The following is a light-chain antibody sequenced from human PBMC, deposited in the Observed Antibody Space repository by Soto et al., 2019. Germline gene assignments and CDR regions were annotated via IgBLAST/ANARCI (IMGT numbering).Light chain of an antibody. CDR3: QQRRHWPRRLT. Sequence: EIVLTQTPATLSLSPGERATLSCRSSQRVSSYLAWYQQKPGQAPRLLIYDASNRATGIPARFSGSGSGTEFTLTISSLEPEDFAVYYCQQRRHWPRRLTFGGGTKVEIK. CDR1: QRVSSY. J-gene: IGKJ4*01. CDR2: DAS. V-gene: IGKV3-11*01.